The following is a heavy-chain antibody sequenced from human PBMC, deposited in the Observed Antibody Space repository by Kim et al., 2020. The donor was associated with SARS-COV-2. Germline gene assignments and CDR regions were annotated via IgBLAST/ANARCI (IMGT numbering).Heavy chain of an antibody. CDR1: GFTFSSYG. D-gene: IGHD3-22*01. CDR3: AKPKARLVVVIDAFDI. J-gene: IGHJ3*02. CDR2: ISYDGSTK. V-gene: IGHV3-30*18. Sequence: GGSLRLSCAASGFTFSSYGMHWVRQAPGKGLEWVAVISYDGSTKYYADSVKGRFTISRDNSKITLYLQMNSLRAEDTAVYYCAKPKARLVVVIDAFDIWGEGTMCSVSS.